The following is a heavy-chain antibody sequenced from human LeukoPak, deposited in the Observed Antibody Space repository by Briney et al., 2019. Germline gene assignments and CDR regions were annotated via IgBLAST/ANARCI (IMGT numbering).Heavy chain of an antibody. CDR3: AYNRNFALDN. CDR1: GASIASHSW. Sequence: SETLSLTCAVSGASIASHSWWSWVRQPPGKGLEWIGEVYHSGGANYEPSLKSRVTISVDTSRNHFSLKLTSVTAADTAVYFCAYNRNFALDNWGQGTLVTVSS. V-gene: IGHV4/OR15-8*01. J-gene: IGHJ4*01. CDR2: VYHSGGA. D-gene: IGHD1-14*01.